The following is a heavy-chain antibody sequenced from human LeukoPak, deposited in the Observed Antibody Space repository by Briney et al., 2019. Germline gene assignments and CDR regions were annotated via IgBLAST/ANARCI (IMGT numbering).Heavy chain of an antibody. J-gene: IGHJ6*04. CDR2: ISSSKKHT. Sequence: SGGSLRLSCTASGFTFSDYYMTWVRQAPGRGLEWVSYISSSKKHTKYADSVKGRFTISRDNANTSLYLQMITLRAEDTAVYYCARGTQWLAHYYYYGMDVWGKGTTVTVSS. CDR1: GFTFSDYY. D-gene: IGHD6-19*01. V-gene: IGHV3-11*06. CDR3: ARGTQWLAHYYYYGMDV.